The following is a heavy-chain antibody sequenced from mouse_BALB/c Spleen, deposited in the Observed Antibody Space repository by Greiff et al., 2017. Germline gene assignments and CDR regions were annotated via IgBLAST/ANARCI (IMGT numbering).Heavy chain of an antibody. J-gene: IGHJ2*01. Sequence: EVQRVESGGGLVKPGGSLKLSCAASGFTFSDYYMYWVRQTPEKRLEWVATISDGGSYTYYPDSVKGRFTISRDNAKNNLYLQMSSLKSEDTAMYYCARDHNYGSSYYFDYWGQGTTLTVSS. V-gene: IGHV5-4*02. CDR2: ISDGGSYT. D-gene: IGHD1-1*01. CDR1: GFTFSDYY. CDR3: ARDHNYGSSYYFDY.